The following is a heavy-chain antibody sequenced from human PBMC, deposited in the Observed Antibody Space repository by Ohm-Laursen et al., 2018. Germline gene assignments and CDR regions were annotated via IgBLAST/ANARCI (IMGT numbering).Heavy chain of an antibody. CDR1: GFSFDDYA. V-gene: IGHV3-9*01. CDR2: ISWNSGRI. Sequence: SLRLSCAALGFSFDDYAMHWVRQGPGKGPEWVSGISWNSGRIGAADSVKGRFTISRDNAKRSLYLQMNSLRPEDTALYYCAKEYSSGGWSRGFDSWGQGTLVTVSS. J-gene: IGHJ4*02. CDR3: AKEYSSGGWSRGFDS. D-gene: IGHD6-19*01.